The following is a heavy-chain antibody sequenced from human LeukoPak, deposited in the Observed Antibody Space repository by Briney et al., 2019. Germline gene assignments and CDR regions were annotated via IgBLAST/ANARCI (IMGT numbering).Heavy chain of an antibody. D-gene: IGHD1-7*01. J-gene: IGHJ5*02. Sequence: GESLKISCKGSGYSFTSYWIGWVRQMPGKGLEWMGIIYPDDSDTKYSPSFQGQVTISADKSISTAYLQWSSLKASDTAMYYCARLGITGTVYNWFDPWGQGTLVTVSS. CDR3: ARLGITGTVYNWFDP. CDR1: GYSFTSYW. V-gene: IGHV5-51*01. CDR2: IYPDDSDT.